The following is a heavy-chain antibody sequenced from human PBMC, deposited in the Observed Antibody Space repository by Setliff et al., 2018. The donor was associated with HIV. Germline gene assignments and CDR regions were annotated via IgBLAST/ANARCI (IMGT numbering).Heavy chain of an antibody. Sequence: SETLSLTCTVSSGSISDSRYYWGWIRQAPGKGLEWIGSIYYSGSLYYSPSLKSRLTIFVDTSKTQFYLKLRSVTASDTAVYYCARYTSKVDWFDPWGQGTLVTVSS. J-gene: IGHJ5*02. CDR1: SGSISDSRYY. V-gene: IGHV4-39*01. D-gene: IGHD2-2*02. CDR2: IYYSGSL. CDR3: ARYTSKVDWFDP.